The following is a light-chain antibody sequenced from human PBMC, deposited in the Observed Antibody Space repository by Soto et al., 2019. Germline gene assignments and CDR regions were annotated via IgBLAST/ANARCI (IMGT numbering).Light chain of an antibody. Sequence: QPVLTQPPSVSGTPGQGVTISCSGGSSNIATNYVYWYQLLPGTAPNLVIFSNTIRPPRVPDRFSGSKSGASASLVISGLRSEDEADYFCASWDDTLFGWVFGGGTKL. CDR2: SNT. V-gene: IGLV1-47*02. CDR1: SSNIATNY. J-gene: IGLJ3*02. CDR3: ASWDDTLFGWV.